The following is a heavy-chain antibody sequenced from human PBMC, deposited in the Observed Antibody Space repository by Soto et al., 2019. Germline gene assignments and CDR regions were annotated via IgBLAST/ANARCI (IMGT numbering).Heavy chain of an antibody. Sequence: LRLSCATSRSTFSLRNYDMHWVRQVTGKGLGWVSSISSTTNYIYYADSMKGRFTVSRDNAKNSVYLEMNSLSAEDTAVYYCARESEDLTSNFDYWGQGTLVTVSS. CDR2: ISSTTNYI. J-gene: IGHJ4*02. V-gene: IGHV3-21*01. CDR1: RSTFSLRNYD. CDR3: ARESEDLTSNFDY.